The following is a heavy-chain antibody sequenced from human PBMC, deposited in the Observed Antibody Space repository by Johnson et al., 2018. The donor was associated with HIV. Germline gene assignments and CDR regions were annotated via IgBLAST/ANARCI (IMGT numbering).Heavy chain of an antibody. J-gene: IGHJ3*02. D-gene: IGHD1-26*01. V-gene: IGHV3-30*03. CDR1: GFTFSSYG. Sequence: QEQLVESGGGVVQPGRSLRLSCAASGFTFSSYGMHWVRQAPGKGLEWVAVISYDGSDKSYADSVKGRFTVSRDNSKNTLYLQMNSLRAEDTAVYYCARGSGSYGDAFDIWGQGTMVTVSS. CDR2: ISYDGSDK. CDR3: ARGSGSYGDAFDI.